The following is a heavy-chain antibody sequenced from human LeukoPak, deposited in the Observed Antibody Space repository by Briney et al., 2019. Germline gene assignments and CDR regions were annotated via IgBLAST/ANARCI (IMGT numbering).Heavy chain of an antibody. CDR2: ISYSGST. CDR1: GVSVSSSIYY. V-gene: IGHV4-61*01. J-gene: IGHJ6*02. Sequence: SEALSLTCTVSGVSVSSSIYYWSWIRQPPGKGLEWIAYISYSGSTNYNPSLKSRVTISVDTSKNQFSLKLSSVTAADTAVYYCASLYGDYFLSPTNDAYDYGMDVWGQGTTVTVSS. CDR3: ASLYGDYFLSPTNDAYDYGMDV. D-gene: IGHD4-17*01.